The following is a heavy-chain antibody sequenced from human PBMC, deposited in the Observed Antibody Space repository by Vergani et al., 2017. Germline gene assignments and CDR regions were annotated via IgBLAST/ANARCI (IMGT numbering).Heavy chain of an antibody. D-gene: IGHD2-21*01. Sequence: EVMLVQSGAEVKKPGESLKISCKYSESSFISNEIAWVRQMSGKGLQWMGNINPIDSKIAYSPSFQGQAIMSLDKSITTAYLLWRSLKASDTAIYYCTRHVPCGDGACLHFDHWGQGTQVTVSS. CDR2: INPIDSKI. CDR3: TRHVPCGDGACLHFDH. CDR1: ESSFISNE. J-gene: IGHJ4*02. V-gene: IGHV5-51*01.